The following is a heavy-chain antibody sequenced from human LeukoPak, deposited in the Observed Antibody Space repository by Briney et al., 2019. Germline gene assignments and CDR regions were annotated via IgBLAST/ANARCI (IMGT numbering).Heavy chain of an antibody. CDR1: GFTFSSYA. D-gene: IGHD3-10*01. Sequence: GGSLRLSCAASGFTFSSYAMHWVRQAPGKGLEWVAVISYDGSNKYYADSVKGRFTISRDNSKNTLHLQMNSLRAEDTAVYYCAGDLGLLWFGELDYWGQGTLVTVSS. V-gene: IGHV3-30-3*01. CDR3: AGDLGLLWFGELDY. J-gene: IGHJ4*02. CDR2: ISYDGSNK.